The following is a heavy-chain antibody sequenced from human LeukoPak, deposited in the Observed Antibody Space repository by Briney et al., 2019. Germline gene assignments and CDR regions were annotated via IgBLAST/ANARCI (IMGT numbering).Heavy chain of an antibody. CDR1: GGSINSDYYY. V-gene: IGHV4-39*02. CDR2: ISSSGNT. J-gene: IGHJ4*02. D-gene: IGHD3-3*01. Sequence: SETLSLTCTVSGGSINSDYYYWGWIRRPPGKGLEWIGGISSSGNTYYNPSLKSRITISIDTSKNHFSLKLSSVTAADTAVYYCARLGAGPTYYDFWSGYSSFYFDYWGQGTLVTVSS. CDR3: ARLGAGPTYYDFWSGYSSFYFDY.